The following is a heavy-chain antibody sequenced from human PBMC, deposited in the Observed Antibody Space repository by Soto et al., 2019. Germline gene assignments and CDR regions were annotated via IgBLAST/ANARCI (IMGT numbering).Heavy chain of an antibody. CDR3: ARGPSSLTRFDY. V-gene: IGHV3-30-3*01. Sequence: WWSLRLSCASSGFTFSSYAMKWVRQAPGKGLEWVAVISFDGSNKYYADSVKGRFTISRDNSKNTLYLQMNSLRAEDTAVYFCARGPSSLTRFDYWGQGTLVTVSS. CDR1: GFTFSSYA. D-gene: IGHD2-2*01. J-gene: IGHJ4*02. CDR2: ISFDGSNK.